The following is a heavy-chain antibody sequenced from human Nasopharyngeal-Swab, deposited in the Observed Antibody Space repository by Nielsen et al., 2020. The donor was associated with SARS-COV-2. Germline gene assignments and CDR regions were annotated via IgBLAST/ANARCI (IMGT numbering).Heavy chain of an antibody. V-gene: IGHV3-23*01. CDR1: GFTSSSYA. D-gene: IGHD6-19*01. CDR3: AEQWLVYY. J-gene: IGHJ4*02. CDR2: VSGSGGTT. Sequence: GEALKISWAASGFTSSSYAMSLVRQAPGKGLEWVSGVSGSGGTTKYADSVKGRFIISRDNSKNKLYLQMHSLRVEDTAVYYCAEQWLVYYWGQGTLVTVSS.